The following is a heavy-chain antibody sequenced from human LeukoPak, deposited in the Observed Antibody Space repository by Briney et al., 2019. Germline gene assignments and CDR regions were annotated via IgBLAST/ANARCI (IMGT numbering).Heavy chain of an antibody. CDR2: IYYSGTT. D-gene: IGHD3-10*01. J-gene: IGHJ3*02. CDR3: ARGFYVSGSASVFDI. CDR1: GFSISSYH. V-gene: IGHV4-59*01. Sequence: PSETLSLTCTVSGFSISSYHWRWIRQLPGKGREGIGYIYYSGTTNYNPSLKSRVTISVDSSKNQFSLKLSSVTAADPAVYYCARGFYVSGSASVFDIWGQGAMVTVSS.